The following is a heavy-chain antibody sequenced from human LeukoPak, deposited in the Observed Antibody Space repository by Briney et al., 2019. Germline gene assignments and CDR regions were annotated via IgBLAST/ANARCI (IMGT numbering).Heavy chain of an antibody. V-gene: IGHV1-3*03. D-gene: IGHD1-26*01. CDR3: ARAGAQHYYYYMDV. CDR1: GYTFTSYA. CDR2: INAGNGNT. Sequence: ALVKVSCKAFGYTFTSYAMHWVRQAPGQRLEWMGWINAGNGNTKYSQEFQGRVTITRDTSASTAYMELSSLRSEDMAVYYCARAGAQHYYYYMDVWGKGTTVTVSS. J-gene: IGHJ6*03.